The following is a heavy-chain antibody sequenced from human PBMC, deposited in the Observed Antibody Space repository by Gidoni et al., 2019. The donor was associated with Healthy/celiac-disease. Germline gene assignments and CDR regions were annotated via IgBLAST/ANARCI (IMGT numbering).Heavy chain of an antibody. CDR2: ISGSGVST. D-gene: IGHD6-13*01. CDR1: GFTFSSYA. CDR3: AKGPAAGAGY. J-gene: IGHJ4*02. V-gene: IGHV3-23*01. Sequence: EVQLLESGGGLVQPGGSLRLSCAASGFTFSSYAMSWVRQAPGKGLEWVSSISGSGVSTYYADPVKGRFTISRDNSKNSLYLQMHRLRAEDTAVYYCAKGPAAGAGYWGQGTLVTVSS.